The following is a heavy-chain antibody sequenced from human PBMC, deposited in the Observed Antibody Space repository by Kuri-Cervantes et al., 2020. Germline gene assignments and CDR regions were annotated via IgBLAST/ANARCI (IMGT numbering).Heavy chain of an antibody. D-gene: IGHD3-10*01. Sequence: GESLKISCAASGFTFSSYAMSWVRQAPGKGLEWVAVISYDGSNKYYADSVKGRFTISRDNSKNTLYLQMNSLRAEDTAVYYCAKDLAVEWFGELPDWFDPWGQGTLVTVSS. CDR1: GFTFSSYA. CDR2: ISYDGSNK. CDR3: AKDLAVEWFGELPDWFDP. J-gene: IGHJ5*02. V-gene: IGHV3-30-3*01.